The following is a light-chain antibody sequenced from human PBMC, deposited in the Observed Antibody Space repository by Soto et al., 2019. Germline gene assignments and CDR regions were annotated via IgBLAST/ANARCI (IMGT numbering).Light chain of an antibody. V-gene: IGKV3-15*01. CDR2: GAS. CDR3: QQYNNWPMYT. J-gene: IGKJ2*01. CDR1: QSVSSK. Sequence: EIVMTQSPGTLSVSPGERATLSCRASQSVSSKLAWYQQKPGQAPRLLIYGASTRATGIPARFSGSGSGTEFTLTISSLQSEDFAVYYCQQYNNWPMYTFGQGTKLEIK.